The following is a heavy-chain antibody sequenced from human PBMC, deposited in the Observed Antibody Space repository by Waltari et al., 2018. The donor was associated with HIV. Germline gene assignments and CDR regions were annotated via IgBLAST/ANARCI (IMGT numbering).Heavy chain of an antibody. CDR2: MSVSTGKA. CDR3: VTSRPGAVFGDL. Sequence: QAQLVQSGAEVRKPGASVKVSCKASGYNFASFDINWVRRATGQGLEWMGWMSVSTGKAGYGQRVKGRLTLTRDTSIDTAYMEMNSLTPQDTAVYYCVTSRPGAVFGDLWGQGTPVTVSS. J-gene: IGHJ5*02. V-gene: IGHV1-8*01. CDR1: GYNFASFD. D-gene: IGHD3-3*01.